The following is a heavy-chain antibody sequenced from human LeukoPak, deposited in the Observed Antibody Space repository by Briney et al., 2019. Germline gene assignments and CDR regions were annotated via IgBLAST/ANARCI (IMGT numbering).Heavy chain of an antibody. J-gene: IGHJ4*02. V-gene: IGHV1-18*01. Sequence: ASVKVSCKASGYTFIIYGISWVRQAPGQGLEWMGRISANNGNSIYTQKLRGRVTMTADTSTSTAYMELRSLRSDDTAVYYCARDLDNRNDLYYLDWWGQGTLVTVSS. D-gene: IGHD1-20*01. CDR2: ISANNGNS. CDR1: GYTFIIYG. CDR3: ARDLDNRNDLYYLDW.